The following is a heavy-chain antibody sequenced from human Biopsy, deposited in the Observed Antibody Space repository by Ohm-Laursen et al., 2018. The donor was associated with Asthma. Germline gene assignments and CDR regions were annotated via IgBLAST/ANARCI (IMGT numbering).Heavy chain of an antibody. V-gene: IGHV3-30*03. CDR1: GFVFSQCG. CDR3: ARQSGQEYGDSIPFDT. CDR2: VSSDGHNK. Sequence: SLRLSCTASGFVFSQCGMHWVRQGPGKGLEWVALVSSDGHNKYYEDSVKGRFTISRDNSRNRLYLQISSLTVEDSAVYFCARQSGQEYGDSIPFDTWGQGTKVAVSS. D-gene: IGHD3-22*01. J-gene: IGHJ3*02.